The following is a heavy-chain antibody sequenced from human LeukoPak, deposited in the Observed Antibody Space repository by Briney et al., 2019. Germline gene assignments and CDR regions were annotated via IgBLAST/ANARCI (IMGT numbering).Heavy chain of an antibody. CDR3: ARVGAAAGGGFDY. V-gene: IGHV3-21*01. CDR1: GFTFSSYS. J-gene: IGHJ4*02. D-gene: IGHD6-13*01. Sequence: GGSLRLSCAASGFTFSSYSMNWVRQAPGKGLEWVSSISSSSSYIYYADSVKGRFTISRDNAKNSLYLQMNSLRAEDTAVYYCARVGAAAGGGFDYWGQGILVTVSS. CDR2: ISSSSSYI.